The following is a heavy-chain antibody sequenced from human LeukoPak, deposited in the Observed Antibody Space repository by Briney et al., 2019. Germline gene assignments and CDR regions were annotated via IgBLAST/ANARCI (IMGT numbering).Heavy chain of an antibody. D-gene: IGHD2-2*01. J-gene: IGHJ4*02. CDR1: GFTFSNYR. CDR2: ISSSSTYK. Sequence: GGSLRLSCEASGFTFSNYRMNWVRQAPGKGLEWVSSISSSSTYKYYADSVTGRFTISRDNAKNSLYLQMEGLRAGDTAVYYCAKGSSTTCPCYRDYWGQGTLVTVSS. V-gene: IGHV3-21*01. CDR3: AKGSSTTCPCYRDY.